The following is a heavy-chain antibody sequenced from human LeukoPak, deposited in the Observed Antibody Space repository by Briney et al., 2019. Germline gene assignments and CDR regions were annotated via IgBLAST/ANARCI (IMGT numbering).Heavy chain of an antibody. Sequence: GGSLRLSCAASGFTSSGSAMHWVRQASGKGLEWVGRIRSKANSYATAYAASVKGRFTISRDDSKNTAYLQMNSLKTEDTAVYYCTRLEMATTPANWFDPWGQGTLVTVSS. CDR1: GFTSSGSA. CDR2: IRSKANSYAT. J-gene: IGHJ5*02. D-gene: IGHD5-24*01. CDR3: TRLEMATTPANWFDP. V-gene: IGHV3-73*01.